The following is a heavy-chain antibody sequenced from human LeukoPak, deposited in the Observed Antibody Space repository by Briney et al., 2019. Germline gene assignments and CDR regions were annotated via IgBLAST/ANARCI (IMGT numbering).Heavy chain of an antibody. Sequence: SETLSLTSTVSGGSISSYYWSWIRQPPGKGLEWIGYIYYSGSTNYNPSLKSRVTISVDTSKNQFSLKLSSVTAADTAVYYCARTAAGYYYYMDVWGKGTTVTVSS. D-gene: IGHD6-13*01. CDR3: ARTAAGYYYYMDV. CDR1: GGSISSYY. V-gene: IGHV4-59*01. CDR2: IYYSGST. J-gene: IGHJ6*03.